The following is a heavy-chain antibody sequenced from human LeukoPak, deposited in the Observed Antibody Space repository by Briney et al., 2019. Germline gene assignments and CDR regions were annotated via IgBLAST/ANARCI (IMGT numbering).Heavy chain of an antibody. J-gene: IGHJ3*02. D-gene: IGHD3-22*01. V-gene: IGHV1-46*01. Sequence: EASVKVSCKAFGYTFTSNYMHWVRQAPGQGPEWMGVISPSGGSTTYAQKFQGRVTLTRDMSTSTDYLELSSLRSEDTAVYYCARDSAVVVLNAFDIWGQGTMVTVSS. CDR3: ARDSAVVVLNAFDI. CDR1: GYTFTSNY. CDR2: ISPSGGST.